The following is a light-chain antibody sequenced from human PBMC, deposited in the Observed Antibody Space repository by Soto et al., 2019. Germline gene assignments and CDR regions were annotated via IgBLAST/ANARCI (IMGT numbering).Light chain of an antibody. CDR1: SGHSSYA. V-gene: IGLV4-69*01. Sequence: QAVVTQSPSASASLGASVKLTCALSSGHSSYAIAWHPQQPEKGPRALMKLNSDGSHTRGDGIPDRFSGSSSGAERYLTISSLQSEDEADYYCQTWGTGILVFGGGTKLTVL. J-gene: IGLJ3*02. CDR2: LNSDGSH. CDR3: QTWGTGILV.